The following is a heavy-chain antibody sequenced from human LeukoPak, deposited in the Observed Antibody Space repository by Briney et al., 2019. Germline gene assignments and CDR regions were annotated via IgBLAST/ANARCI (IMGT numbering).Heavy chain of an antibody. CDR3: ASYSYYYDSSGYFDY. V-gene: IGHV4-59*01. CDR2: IYYSGST. D-gene: IGHD3-22*01. Sequence: SETLSLTCTVSGGSISSYYWSWIRQPPGKGLEWIGYIYYSGSTNYNPSLKSRVTISVGTSKNQFSLKLSSVTAADTAVYYCASYSYYYDSSGYFDYWGQGTLVTVSS. CDR1: GGSISSYY. J-gene: IGHJ4*02.